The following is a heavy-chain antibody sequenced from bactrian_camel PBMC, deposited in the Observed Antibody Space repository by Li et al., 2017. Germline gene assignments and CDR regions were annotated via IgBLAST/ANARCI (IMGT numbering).Heavy chain of an antibody. Sequence: VQLVESGGGSVQAGGSLNLSCAYSGVTFSSYCMGWFRLAPGKEREGVAAQRDAATYYADSVKGRFSISRDIASRTLYLQMSNLKPEDTALYYCASKVGMCGPNWSKLRFDSRGPGTQVTVS. CDR2: QRDAAT. CDR1: GVTFSSYC. D-gene: IGHD1*01. CDR3: ASKVGMCGPNWSKLRFDS. J-gene: IGHJ4*01. V-gene: IGHV3S55*01.